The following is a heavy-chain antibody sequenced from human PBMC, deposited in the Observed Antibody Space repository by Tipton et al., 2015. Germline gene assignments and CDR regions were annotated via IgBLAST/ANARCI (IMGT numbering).Heavy chain of an antibody. CDR1: GYSISSGYY. CDR2: IYHSGST. J-gene: IGHJ3*02. CDR3: ARDKERWLQYWAFDI. D-gene: IGHD5-24*01. Sequence: LTLSCAVSGYSISSGYYWGWIRQPPGKGLEWIGNIYHSGSTYYNPSLKSRVTISVDTSKNQFSLKLSSVTAADTAVYYCARDKERWLQYWAFDIWGQGTMVTVSS. V-gene: IGHV4-38-2*02.